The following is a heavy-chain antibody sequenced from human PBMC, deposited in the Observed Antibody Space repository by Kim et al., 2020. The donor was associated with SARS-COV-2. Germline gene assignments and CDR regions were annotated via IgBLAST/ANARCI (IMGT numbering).Heavy chain of an antibody. V-gene: IGHV4-39*01. CDR2: IYYSGST. CDR1: GGSISSSSYY. CDR3: AETPSSYDFWSGNYYY. D-gene: IGHD3-3*01. J-gene: IGHJ6*01. Sequence: SETLSLTCTVSGGSISSSSYYWGWIRQPPGKGLEWIGSIYYSGSTYYNPSLKSRVTISVDTSKNQFSLKLSSVTAADTAVYYCAETPSSYDFWSGNYYY.